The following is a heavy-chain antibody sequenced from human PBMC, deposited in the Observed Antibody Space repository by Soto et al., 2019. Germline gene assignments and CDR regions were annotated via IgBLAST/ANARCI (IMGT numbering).Heavy chain of an antibody. Sequence: QVQLQESGPGLVKPSETLSLTCTVSGGPISSYYWSWIRQPPGKGLEWIGYIYYSGSTNYNPSLKSRVTISVDTSKNQFSLKLSSVTAADTAVYYCARAAGHYDFWSGYTNWGQGTLVTVSS. CDR1: GGPISSYY. CDR2: IYYSGST. J-gene: IGHJ4*02. CDR3: ARAAGHYDFWSGYTN. V-gene: IGHV4-59*01. D-gene: IGHD3-3*01.